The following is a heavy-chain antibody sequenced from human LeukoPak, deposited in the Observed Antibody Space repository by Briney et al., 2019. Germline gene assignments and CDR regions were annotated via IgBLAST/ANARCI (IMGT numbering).Heavy chain of an antibody. J-gene: IGHJ3*02. D-gene: IGHD3-22*01. CDR3: AKDHDQYYDSSKDAFDI. Sequence: GRSLRLSCAASGFTFDDYAMHWVRHAPGKGLEWVSGISWNSGSIGYADSVKGRFTISRDNAKNSLYLQMNSLRAEDTALYYCAKDHDQYYDSSKDAFDIWGQGTMVTVSS. CDR2: ISWNSGSI. V-gene: IGHV3-9*01. CDR1: GFTFDDYA.